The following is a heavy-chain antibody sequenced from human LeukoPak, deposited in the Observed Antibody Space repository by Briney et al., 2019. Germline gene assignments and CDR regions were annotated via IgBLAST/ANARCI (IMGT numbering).Heavy chain of an antibody. V-gene: IGHV4-59*01. CDR3: ARDGGPGYYFDY. CDR1: GDSINNYY. D-gene: IGHD3-3*01. J-gene: IGHJ4*02. CDR2: IYYSGST. Sequence: SETLSLTCTVSGDSINNYYWSWIRQPPGKGLEWIGYIYYSGSTNYNPSLKSRVTISVDTSKNQFSLKLSSVTAADTAVYYCARDGGPGYYFDYWGQGTLVTVSS.